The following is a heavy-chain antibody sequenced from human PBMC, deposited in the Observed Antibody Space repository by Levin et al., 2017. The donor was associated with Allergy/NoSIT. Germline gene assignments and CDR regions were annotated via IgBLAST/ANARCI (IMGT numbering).Heavy chain of an antibody. D-gene: IGHD5-18*01. J-gene: IGHJ4*02. CDR1: GGSISSGGYS. V-gene: IGHV4-30-2*01. CDR2: IYLSGST. CDR3: ASVAGYSYGYYFDY. Sequence: SQTLSLTCAVSGGSISSGGYSWSWIRQPPGKGLEWIGNIYLSGSTNDNPSLKSRVTMSVDRSKNQFSLKLSYVTAAYTAVYYCASVAGYSYGYYFDYWGPGTLVTVSS.